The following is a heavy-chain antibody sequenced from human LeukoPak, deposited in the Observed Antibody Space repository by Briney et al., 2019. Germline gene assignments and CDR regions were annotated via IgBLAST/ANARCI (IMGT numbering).Heavy chain of an antibody. J-gene: IGHJ6*02. CDR1: GYTFTSYD. CDR3: ARGQTSYYHYYGLDV. Sequence: ASVKVSCKASGYTFTSYDINWVRQAPGQGLEWMGWMSPNSGNTGYAQKFQGRVTTTRDTSITTAYMELSSLRSEDTAVYYCARGQTSYYHYYGLDVWGQGTTVTVSS. V-gene: IGHV1-8*01. CDR2: MSPNSGNT.